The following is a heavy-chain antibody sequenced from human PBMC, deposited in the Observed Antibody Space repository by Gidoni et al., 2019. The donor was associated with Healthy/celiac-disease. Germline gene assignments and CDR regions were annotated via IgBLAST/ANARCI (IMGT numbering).Heavy chain of an antibody. CDR1: GYTFTSYA. D-gene: IGHD1-26*01. CDR3: ARIDWELRWFDP. CDR2: INAGNGNT. J-gene: IGHJ5*02. Sequence: QVQLVQSGAEVKKPGASVKVSCKDSGYTFTSYAMHWVRKAPGQRLEWMGWINAGNGNTKYSQKFQGRVTITRDTSASTAYMELSSLRSEDTAVYYCARIDWELRWFDPWGQGTLVTVSS. V-gene: IGHV1-3*01.